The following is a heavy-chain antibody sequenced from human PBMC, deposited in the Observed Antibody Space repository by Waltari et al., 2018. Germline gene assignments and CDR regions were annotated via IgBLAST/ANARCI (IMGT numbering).Heavy chain of an antibody. J-gene: IGHJ4*02. Sequence: QVQLVESGGGVVQPGGSLRLSCAASGFTFSTYGMHWVRQAPGKGLEWVAFIGYDESNEYYADSVKGRFTISRDNLKNTLYLQMNSLRVEDTAVYFCAKDPNYGGNSWFDYWGQGTVVTVSS. V-gene: IGHV3-30*02. CDR1: GFTFSTYG. D-gene: IGHD2-21*02. CDR2: IGYDESNE. CDR3: AKDPNYGGNSWFDY.